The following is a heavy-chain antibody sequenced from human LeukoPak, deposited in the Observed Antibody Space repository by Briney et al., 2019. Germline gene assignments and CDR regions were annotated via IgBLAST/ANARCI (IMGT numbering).Heavy chain of an antibody. V-gene: IGHV1-8*01. CDR1: GYTFTSYD. CDR3: ARGLVVPAASRWFDP. D-gene: IGHD2-2*01. Sequence: ASVKASCKASGYTFTSYDINWVRQATGQGLEWMGWMNPNSGNTGYAQKFQGRVTMTRNTSISTAYMELSSLRSEDTAVYYCARGLVVPAASRWFDPWGQGTLVTVSS. CDR2: MNPNSGNT. J-gene: IGHJ5*02.